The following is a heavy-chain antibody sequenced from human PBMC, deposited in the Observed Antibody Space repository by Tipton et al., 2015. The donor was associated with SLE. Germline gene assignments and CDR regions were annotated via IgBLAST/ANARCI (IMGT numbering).Heavy chain of an antibody. D-gene: IGHD1-14*01. V-gene: IGHV4-59*01. CDR1: GGSFSGYY. Sequence: TLSLTCAVYGGSFSGYYWSWIRQPPGKGLEWIGYIYYSGSTNYNPSLKSRVTISVDTSKNQFSLKLSSVTAADTAVYYCARGYGPSSYGMDVWGQGTTVTVSS. J-gene: IGHJ6*02. CDR3: ARGYGPSSYGMDV. CDR2: IYYSGST.